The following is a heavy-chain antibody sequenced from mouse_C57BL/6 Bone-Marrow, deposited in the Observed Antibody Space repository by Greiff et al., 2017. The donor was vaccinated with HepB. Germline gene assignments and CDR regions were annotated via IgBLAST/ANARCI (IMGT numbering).Heavy chain of an antibody. CDR2: IYPSDSET. J-gene: IGHJ4*01. CDR3: ARRDYGNYEGPYAMDY. Sequence: QVQLQQPGAELVRPGSSVKLSCKASGYTFTSYWMDWVKQRPGQGLEWIGNIYPSDSETHYNQKFKDKATLTVDKSSSTAYMQLSSLTSEDSAVYYCARRDYGNYEGPYAMDYWGQGTSVTVSS. D-gene: IGHD2-1*01. V-gene: IGHV1-61*01. CDR1: GYTFTSYW.